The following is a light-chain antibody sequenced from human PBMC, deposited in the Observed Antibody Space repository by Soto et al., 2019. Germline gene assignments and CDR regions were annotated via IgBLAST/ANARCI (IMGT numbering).Light chain of an antibody. CDR3: QQRSNWPPIT. V-gene: IGKV3-11*01. Sequence: EIVLTQSPATLSLSPGERATLSWRASQSVSSYLAWYQQKPGQAPRLLIYDASNRATGIPARFSGSGSGTDFTLTISSLEPEDFAVYYCQQRSNWPPITFGQGTRLEIK. J-gene: IGKJ5*01. CDR2: DAS. CDR1: QSVSSY.